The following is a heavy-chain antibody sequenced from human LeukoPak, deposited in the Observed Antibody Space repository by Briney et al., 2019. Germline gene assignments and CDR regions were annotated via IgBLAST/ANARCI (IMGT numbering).Heavy chain of an antibody. CDR1: RGSISSDY. CDR2: IYNSGSN. CDR3: ATRGY. V-gene: IGHV4-59*08. D-gene: IGHD3-10*01. Sequence: SETQSLTCTVSRGSISSDYWQWTRQPPGKGLEWIGYIYNSGSNNYTPSLKTRVTISIDTSKNQFSLKLTSVTAADTAVYYCATRGYWGQGTLVAVSS. J-gene: IGHJ4*02.